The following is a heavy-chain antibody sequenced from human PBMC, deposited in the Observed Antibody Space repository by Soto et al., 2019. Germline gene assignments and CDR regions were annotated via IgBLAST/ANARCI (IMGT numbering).Heavy chain of an antibody. CDR3: ASGRIAAAGRLGD. J-gene: IGHJ4*02. D-gene: IGHD6-13*01. Sequence: SQTLSLTCAISGDSVSSNSAAWNWIRQSPSRGLEWLGRTYYRSKWYNGYAVSVKSRITINPDTSKNQFSLRLYSVTPADTAVYYCASGRIAAAGRLGDWGQGTLVTVSS. CDR1: GDSVSSNSAA. CDR2: TYYRSKWYN. V-gene: IGHV6-1*01.